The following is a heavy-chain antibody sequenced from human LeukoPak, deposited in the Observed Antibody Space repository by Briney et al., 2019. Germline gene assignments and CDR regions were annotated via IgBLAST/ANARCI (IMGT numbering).Heavy chain of an antibody. CDR3: ARARFGYNRGPFDY. CDR1: GFTFSNYA. CDR2: ISYDGSNK. V-gene: IGHV3-30-3*01. D-gene: IGHD5-24*01. J-gene: IGHJ4*02. Sequence: GGSLRLSCAASGFTFSNYAIHWVRQAPGKGLEWVAFISYDGSNKHYADSVKGRFTISRDNSKNTLYLQMNSLRPEDTAVYYCARARFGYNRGPFDYWGQGILVTVSS.